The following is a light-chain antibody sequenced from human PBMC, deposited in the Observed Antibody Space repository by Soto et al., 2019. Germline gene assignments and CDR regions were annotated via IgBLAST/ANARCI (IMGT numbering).Light chain of an antibody. V-gene: IGKV3-20*01. J-gene: IGKJ1*01. CDR2: GAS. CDR3: QQYGSSYPWT. CDR1: QSVSIL. Sequence: EIVLTQSPGTLSLSPGERATLSCRASQSVSILLAWYQQKPGQAPRLLIYGASSRATGIPDRFSGSGSGTDFTLTIRRLEPEDFAVYYCQQYGSSYPWTFGQGTKVDIK.